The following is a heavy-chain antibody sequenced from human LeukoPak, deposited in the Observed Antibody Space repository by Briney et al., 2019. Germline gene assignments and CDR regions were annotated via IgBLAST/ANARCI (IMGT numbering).Heavy chain of an antibody. J-gene: IGHJ4*02. D-gene: IGHD3-10*01. CDR3: ARQVVYYGSGSYDY. V-gene: IGHV5-51*01. CDR1: GYSFTSYW. CDR2: IYPGDSEI. Sequence: GEALKISCKGSGYSFTSYWIGWGRQMPGEGLEWMGIIYPGDSEIRYSPSFQCEVTISADKSISTAYLQWSSLKASHTDMSYCARQVVYYGSGSYDYWGQGHLVTVSS.